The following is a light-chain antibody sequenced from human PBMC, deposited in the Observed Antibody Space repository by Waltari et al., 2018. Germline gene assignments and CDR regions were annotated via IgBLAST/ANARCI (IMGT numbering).Light chain of an antibody. J-gene: IGKJ1*01. CDR1: QSLLHSDGKTY. Sequence: DVVLTQSPRSLSVTPGQPTSISCKSTQSLLHSDGKTYLYWYLQRPGQSPQLLMYEVSRRLSGGPDRFSASGSGTDFTLRISRVEAEDAAVYYCMQGIHLPWTFGHGTKVEI. CDR2: EVS. CDR3: MQGIHLPWT. V-gene: IGKV2-29*02.